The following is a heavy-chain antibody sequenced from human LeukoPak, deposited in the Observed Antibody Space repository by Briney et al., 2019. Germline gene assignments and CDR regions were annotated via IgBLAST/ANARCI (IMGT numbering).Heavy chain of an antibody. V-gene: IGHV3-11*01. Sequence: GGSLRLSCAASGFTFSDYYMSWIRQAPGKGLEWVSYISSSGSTIYYADSVKGRFTISRDNAKNSLYLQMNSLRAEDTALYYCAKGYCSSTSCYELSLWGQGTLVTVSS. CDR3: AKGYCSSTSCYELSL. J-gene: IGHJ4*02. CDR2: ISSSGSTI. CDR1: GFTFSDYY. D-gene: IGHD2-2*01.